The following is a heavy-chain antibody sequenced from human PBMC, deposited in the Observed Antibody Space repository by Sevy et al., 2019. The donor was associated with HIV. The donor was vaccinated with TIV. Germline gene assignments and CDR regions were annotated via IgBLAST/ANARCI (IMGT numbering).Heavy chain of an antibody. D-gene: IGHD4-17*01. J-gene: IGHJ5*02. Sequence: GGSLRLSCAASGFTFSSYDMHWVRQAPGRGLEWVAVISYDGSTKYYADSVKGRFTISRDNSKNTLFLQMISLRPEDTSVYYCARDQHDYGGNLRTGWFDPWCQGTLVTVSS. V-gene: IGHV3-30-3*01. CDR2: ISYDGSTK. CDR1: GFTFSSYD. CDR3: ARDQHDYGGNLRTGWFDP.